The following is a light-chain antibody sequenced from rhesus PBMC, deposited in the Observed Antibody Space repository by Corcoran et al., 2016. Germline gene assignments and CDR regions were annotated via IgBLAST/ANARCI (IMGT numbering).Light chain of an antibody. CDR3: AIWHSSANFI. CDR2: SSSDSST. CDR1: SGINIASYS. J-gene: IGLJ1*01. V-gene: IGLV5-69*01. Sequence: QPVLTQPTSLSASPGASARLTCSLSSGINIASYSIFWFQRKPGSPPRYLLYSSSDSSTHRGSGVPSRFSGSKDASAKAGLLLISGLQSEDEADYYCAIWHSSANFIFGGGTRLTVL.